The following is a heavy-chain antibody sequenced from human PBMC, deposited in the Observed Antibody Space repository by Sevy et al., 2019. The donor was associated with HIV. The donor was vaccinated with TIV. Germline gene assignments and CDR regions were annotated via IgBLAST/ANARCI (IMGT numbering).Heavy chain of an antibody. CDR3: ARGVLYYYDSSGYPQIDP. Sequence: SETLSLTCTVSGGSISSGGYYWSWIRQHPGKGLEWIGYIYYSGSTHYNPSLKSRVTISVDTSKNQFSLKLSSVTAADTAVYYCARGVLYYYDSSGYPQIDPWGQGTLVTVSS. CDR2: IYYSGST. J-gene: IGHJ5*02. D-gene: IGHD3-22*01. CDR1: GGSISSGGYY. V-gene: IGHV4-31*03.